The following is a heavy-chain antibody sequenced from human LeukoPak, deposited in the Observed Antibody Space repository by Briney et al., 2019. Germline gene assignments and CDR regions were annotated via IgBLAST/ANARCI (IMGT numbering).Heavy chain of an antibody. CDR3: AIVHKWFDP. J-gene: IGHJ5*02. CDR2: FDPEDGEI. CDR1: GYSLTELS. V-gene: IGHV1-24*01. Sequence: ASVTVSCKVSGYSLTELSMHWVRQAPGKGLEWMGGFDPEDGEIIYAQKFQGRVTMTEDTSTDTAYMELSSLRSEDTAVYYCAIVHKWFDPWGQGTLVTVSS.